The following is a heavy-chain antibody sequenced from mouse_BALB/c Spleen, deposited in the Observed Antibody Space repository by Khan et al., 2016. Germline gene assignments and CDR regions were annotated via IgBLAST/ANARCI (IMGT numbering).Heavy chain of an antibody. D-gene: IGHD2-10*02. Sequence: QVQLQQSGAELAKPGASVKMSCKASGYTFTRFWMHWVKQRPGQGLEWIGYINPGSNYTDYNQNFKDKATLTADKSSSTAYMLLSSLTSEDSAVDFCARWGYGNYLYEVMDYWGQGISVTVSS. J-gene: IGHJ4*01. CDR2: INPGSNYT. CDR3: ARWGYGNYLYEVMDY. V-gene: IGHV1-7*01. CDR1: GYTFTRFW.